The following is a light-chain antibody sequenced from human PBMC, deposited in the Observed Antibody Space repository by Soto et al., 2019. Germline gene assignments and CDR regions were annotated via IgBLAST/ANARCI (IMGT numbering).Light chain of an antibody. CDR1: QSISSSY. Sequence: EIVLTQSPGTLSLSPGERATLSCRASQSISSSYLAWYQQKPGQAPRLLIYGASSRATGTPDRFSGSGSGTDFTLTISRLEPEDFALYYCQHYGTSLLTFGGGTKVEIK. CDR2: GAS. CDR3: QHYGTSLLT. J-gene: IGKJ4*01. V-gene: IGKV3-20*01.